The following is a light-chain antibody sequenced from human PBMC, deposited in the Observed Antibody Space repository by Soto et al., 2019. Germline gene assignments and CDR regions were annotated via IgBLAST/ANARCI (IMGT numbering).Light chain of an antibody. CDR2: DDS. Sequence: SYELTQPPSVSVAPGQTARVTCGGSKIGSKSAHWYQQKAGQAPVVVVYDDSDRPSGIPERFSGSKSGNTATLTISRVEAGDEADYYCQVWDTSSVHPVVFGGGTKLTVL. CDR3: QVWDTSSVHPVV. J-gene: IGLJ2*01. V-gene: IGLV3-21*02. CDR1: KIGSKS.